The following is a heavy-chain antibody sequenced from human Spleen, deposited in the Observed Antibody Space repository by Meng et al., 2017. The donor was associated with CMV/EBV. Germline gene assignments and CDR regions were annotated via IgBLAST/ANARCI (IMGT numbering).Heavy chain of an antibody. CDR1: DTFTRYG. Sequence: DTFTRYGISWVRQAPGQGLEWMGLISGYNGETKYAQKFQGRVTMTTDTSTSTAYMELRSLRSDDTAVYYCAREGDTQRGYFSPFDYWGLGTLVTVSS. CDR2: ISGYNGET. J-gene: IGHJ4*02. V-gene: IGHV1-18*01. CDR3: AREGDTQRGYFSPFDY. D-gene: IGHD3-10*01.